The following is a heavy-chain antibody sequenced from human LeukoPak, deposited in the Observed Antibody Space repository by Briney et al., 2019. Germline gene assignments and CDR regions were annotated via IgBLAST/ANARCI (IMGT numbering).Heavy chain of an antibody. Sequence: GGSLRLSCAASGFTFSSYWMSWVRQAPGKGLEWVANIKQDGSEKYYVDSVKGRFTISRDNAKNSLYLQMNSLRAEDTAVYYCASSPDYYDSSGLEYFDYWGQGTLVTVSS. CDR3: ASSPDYYDSSGLEYFDY. V-gene: IGHV3-7*01. CDR1: GFTFSSYW. D-gene: IGHD3-22*01. J-gene: IGHJ4*02. CDR2: IKQDGSEK.